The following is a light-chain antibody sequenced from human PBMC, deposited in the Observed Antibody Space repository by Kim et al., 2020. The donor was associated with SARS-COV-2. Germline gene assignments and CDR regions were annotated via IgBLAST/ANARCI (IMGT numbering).Light chain of an antibody. CDR3: QRLNSYPLT. Sequence: ASVGDRVTITCRPSQGITSYLAWYQQKPGKAPKLLIYAASTLQSGVPSRFSGSGSGTEFTLTICSLQPEDFATYYCQRLNSYPLTFGGGTKVDIK. J-gene: IGKJ4*01. CDR1: QGITSY. CDR2: AAS. V-gene: IGKV1-9*01.